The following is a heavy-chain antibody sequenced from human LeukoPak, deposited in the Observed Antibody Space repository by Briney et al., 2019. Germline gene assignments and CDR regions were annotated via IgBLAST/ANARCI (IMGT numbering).Heavy chain of an antibody. J-gene: IGHJ4*02. Sequence: GGSLRLSCAASGFTFSSYAMSWVRQAPGKGLEWVSAISGSGGSTYYADSVKGRFTISRDNPKNTLYLQMNSLRAEDTAVYYCAKAVDWGSYYYSDYWGQGTLVTVSS. D-gene: IGHD1-26*01. CDR1: GFTFSSYA. CDR3: AKAVDWGSYYYSDY. V-gene: IGHV3-23*01. CDR2: ISGSGGST.